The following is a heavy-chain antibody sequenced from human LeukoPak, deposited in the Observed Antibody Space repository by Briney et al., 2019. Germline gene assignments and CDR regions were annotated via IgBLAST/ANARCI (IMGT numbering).Heavy chain of an antibody. J-gene: IGHJ4*02. D-gene: IGHD6-19*01. V-gene: IGHV3-74*01. CDR2: INSDGSST. Sequence: PGGSLRLSCAASGFTFSNAWMHWVRQAPGKGLVWVSRINSDGSSTSYADSVKGRFTISRDNAKNTLYLQMNSLRAEDTAVYYCARGGIAVGQLSGWPNDYWGQGTLVTVSS. CDR1: GFTFSNAW. CDR3: ARGGIAVGQLSGWPNDY.